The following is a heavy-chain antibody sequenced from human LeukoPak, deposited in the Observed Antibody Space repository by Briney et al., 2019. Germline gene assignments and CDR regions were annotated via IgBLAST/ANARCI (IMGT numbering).Heavy chain of an antibody. J-gene: IGHJ5*02. D-gene: IGHD1-14*01. CDR3: AKDTTPPKAGFDP. V-gene: IGHV3-30*02. Sequence: PGGSLRLSCAASGFTFSSYGMHWVRQATGKGLEWVAFIRYDGSNKYYADSVKGRFTISRDNSKNTLYLQMNSLRAEDTAVYYCAKDTTPPKAGFDPWGQGTLVTVSS. CDR1: GFTFSSYG. CDR2: IRYDGSNK.